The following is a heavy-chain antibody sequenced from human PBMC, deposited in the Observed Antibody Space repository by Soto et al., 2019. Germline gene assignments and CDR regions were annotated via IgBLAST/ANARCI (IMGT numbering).Heavy chain of an antibody. CDR3: TRRITAAAGDY. CDR1: GFTFSGSA. J-gene: IGHJ4*02. Sequence: EVQLLESGGGLVQPGGSLKVSCAASGFTFSGSAIHWVRQASGKGLEWVGRIRSKANSYATAYGASVKGRFTISRDDSKNTAYLQMNSLKTEDTAVYYCTRRITAAAGDYWGQGTLVTVSS. D-gene: IGHD6-13*01. CDR2: IRSKANSYAT. V-gene: IGHV3-73*02.